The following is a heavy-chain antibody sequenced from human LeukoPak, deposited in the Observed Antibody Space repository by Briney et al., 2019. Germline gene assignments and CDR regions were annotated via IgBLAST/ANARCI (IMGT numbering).Heavy chain of an antibody. CDR3: ARSGYSSSWYGGEFDY. V-gene: IGHV3-20*04. CDR2: INWNGGST. J-gene: IGHJ4*02. CDR1: GFTFDDYG. D-gene: IGHD6-13*01. Sequence: RSGGSLRLSCAASGFTFDDYGMSWVRQAPGKGLEWVSGINWNGGSTGYADSVKGRFTISRDNAKNSLYLQMNSLRAEDTAVYYCARSGYSSSWYGGEFDYWGQGTLVTVSS.